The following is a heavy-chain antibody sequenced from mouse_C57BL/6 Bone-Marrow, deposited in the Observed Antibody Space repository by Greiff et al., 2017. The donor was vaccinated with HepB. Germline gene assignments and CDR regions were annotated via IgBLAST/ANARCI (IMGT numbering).Heavy chain of an antibody. CDR2: IHPNSGST. J-gene: IGHJ2*01. CDR3: AREGGTVVATKDFDY. D-gene: IGHD1-1*01. CDR1: GYTFTSYW. Sequence: QVQLQQPGAELVKPGASVKLSCKASGYTFTSYWIHWVKQRPGQGLEWIGMIHPNSGSTNYNEKFKSKATLTVDKSSSTAYMQLSSLTSEDSAVYYCAREGGTVVATKDFDYWGQGTTLTVSS. V-gene: IGHV1-64*01.